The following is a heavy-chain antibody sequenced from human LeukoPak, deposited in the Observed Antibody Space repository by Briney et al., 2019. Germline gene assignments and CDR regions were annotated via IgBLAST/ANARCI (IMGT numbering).Heavy chain of an antibody. Sequence: PGGSLRLSCAASGFTSSSYGMHWVRQAPGKGLEWVAVIWYDGSNKYYADSVKGRFTISRDNSKNTLYLQMNSLRAEDTAVYYCAKDRRLLWLHEGTFDPWGQGTLVTVSS. D-gene: IGHD3-10*01. J-gene: IGHJ5*02. CDR1: GFTSSSYG. CDR3: AKDRRLLWLHEGTFDP. CDR2: IWYDGSNK. V-gene: IGHV3-33*06.